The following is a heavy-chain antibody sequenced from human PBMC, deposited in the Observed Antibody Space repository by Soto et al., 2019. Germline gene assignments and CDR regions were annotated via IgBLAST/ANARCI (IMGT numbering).Heavy chain of an antibody. D-gene: IGHD1-26*01. CDR1: GYTFTVYY. CDR2: INPKSGGT. Sequence: QVQLVQSGAEVKKPGASVNVSCKASGYTFTVYYMHWVRPAPGQGLERMGWINPKSGGTMYPQKFQGRVTMTWDTSISTAYMALTRLRSDDTAVYYCARDLAKGGGSAGFDYWGQGTLVTVSS. J-gene: IGHJ4*02. CDR3: ARDLAKGGGSAGFDY. V-gene: IGHV1-2*02.